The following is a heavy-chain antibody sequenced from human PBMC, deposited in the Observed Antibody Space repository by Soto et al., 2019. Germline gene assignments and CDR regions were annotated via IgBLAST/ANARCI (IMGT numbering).Heavy chain of an antibody. D-gene: IGHD3-3*01. J-gene: IGHJ3*02. CDR2: IYYSGST. Sequence: QVQLQESGPGLVKPSQTLSLTCTVSGGSISSGGYYWSWIRQHPGNGLEWIGYIYYSGSTYYNPSLKSRVTITVDTSKDQFSLKLSSVTAADTAVYYCARDNPEWSDAFDIWGQGTMVTVSS. V-gene: IGHV4-31*03. CDR1: GGSISSGGYY. CDR3: ARDNPEWSDAFDI.